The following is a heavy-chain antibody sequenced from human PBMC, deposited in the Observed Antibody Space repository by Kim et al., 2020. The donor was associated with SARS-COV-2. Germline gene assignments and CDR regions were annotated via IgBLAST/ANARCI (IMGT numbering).Heavy chain of an antibody. D-gene: IGHD5-18*01. J-gene: IGHJ4*02. Sequence: SQTLSLTCAVYGGSFSGYYWSWIRQPPGKGLEWIGEINHSGSTNYNPSLKSRVTISVDTSKNQFSLKLSSVTAADTAVYYCVRALGGYSYGYGSNDYLGQ. CDR1: GGSFSGYY. V-gene: IGHV4-34*01. CDR2: INHSGST. CDR3: VRALGGYSYGYGSNDY.